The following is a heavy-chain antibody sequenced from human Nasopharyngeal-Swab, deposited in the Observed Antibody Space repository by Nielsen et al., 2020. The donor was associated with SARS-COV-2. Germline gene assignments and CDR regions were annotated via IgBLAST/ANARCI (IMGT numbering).Heavy chain of an antibody. CDR3: ARCGGSWTAVDIRWFDS. CDR2: ITGGGDAR. D-gene: IGHD3-22*01. Sequence: GESLRISCAASGFTFSGYAMSWVRKAPGKGLEWVSAITGGGDARYYADSVRGRFTISRYNVNHILYLQMNNLRAEDTALYHCARCGGSWTAVDIRWFDSWGQGTLVTVSS. V-gene: IGHV3-23*01. J-gene: IGHJ5*01. CDR1: GFTFSGYA.